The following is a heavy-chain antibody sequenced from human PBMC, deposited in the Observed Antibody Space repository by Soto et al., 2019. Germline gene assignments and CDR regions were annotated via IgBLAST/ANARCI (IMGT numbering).Heavy chain of an antibody. CDR2: IYWDNDK. J-gene: IGHJ5*02. V-gene: IGHV2-5*02. CDR1: GFSRTTTGVG. Sequence: QITLKESGPTLLIPAQTLTLTCTYSGFSRTTTGVGVGWIRQPPVKDLEWLAFIYWDNDKRYNPSLNSRLTITKDTSRNQVVLTMTNRDPVDTGTYFCARRRPWSSIGNSGWLDPWGQGTLVTVSS. CDR3: ARRRPWSSIGNSGWLDP. D-gene: IGHD3-10*01.